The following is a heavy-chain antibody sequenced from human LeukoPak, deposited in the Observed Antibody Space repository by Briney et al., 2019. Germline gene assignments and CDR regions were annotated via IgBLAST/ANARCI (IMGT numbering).Heavy chain of an antibody. CDR1: GFTFSNYW. V-gene: IGHV3-7*03. CDR3: AREPVRKRWFDS. D-gene: IGHD3-10*01. CDR2: IKYGGSEK. J-gene: IGHJ5*01. Sequence: GGSLRLSCTASGFTFSNYWMSWVRQAPNKGLEWVANIKYGGSEKYYVDSVKGRLTISRDNAKNSLYLQMNSLRAEDTAMYYCAREPVRKRWFDSWGQGTLVTVSS.